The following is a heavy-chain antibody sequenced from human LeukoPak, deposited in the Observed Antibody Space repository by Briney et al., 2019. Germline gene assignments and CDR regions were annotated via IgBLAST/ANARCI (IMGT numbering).Heavy chain of an antibody. CDR1: GFIFSSYA. J-gene: IGHJ3*02. Sequence: PGGSLRLSCAASGFIFSSYAMSWVRQAPGQGLEWVSAISGSGGSTYYADSVKGRFTISRDNSKNTLYLQMSSLRAEDTAVYYCARDYRSYSYGRGALDIWGQGTMVTVSS. D-gene: IGHD5-18*01. CDR3: ARDYRSYSYGRGALDI. V-gene: IGHV3-23*01. CDR2: ISGSGGST.